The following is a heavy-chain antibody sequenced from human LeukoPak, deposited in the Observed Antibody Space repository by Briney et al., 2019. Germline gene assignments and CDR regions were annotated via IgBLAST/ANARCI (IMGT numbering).Heavy chain of an antibody. Sequence: GGSLRLSCAASGFTFSSYGMSWVRQAPGKGLVWVSRINSDGSSTSYADSVKGRFTISRDNAKNTLYLQMNSLRAEDTAVYYCARDLNYDFWSGNIDYWGQGTLVTVSS. V-gene: IGHV3-74*01. CDR2: INSDGSST. D-gene: IGHD3-3*01. CDR1: GFTFSSYG. CDR3: ARDLNYDFWSGNIDY. J-gene: IGHJ4*02.